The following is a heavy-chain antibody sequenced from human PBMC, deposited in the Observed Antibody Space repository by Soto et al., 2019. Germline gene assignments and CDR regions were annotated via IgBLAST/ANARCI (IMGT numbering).Heavy chain of an antibody. V-gene: IGHV1-69*13. CDR1: GGTFSSYA. J-gene: IGHJ6*02. Sequence: SVNVSCKASGGTFSSYAISWVRQAPGQGLEWMGGIIPIFGTANYAQKFQGRVTITADESTSTAYMELSSLRSEDTAVYYCAREISAGWAAAGYYYYYGMDVWGQGTTVTVSS. CDR3: AREISAGWAAAGYYYYYGMDV. CDR2: IIPIFGTA. D-gene: IGHD6-13*01.